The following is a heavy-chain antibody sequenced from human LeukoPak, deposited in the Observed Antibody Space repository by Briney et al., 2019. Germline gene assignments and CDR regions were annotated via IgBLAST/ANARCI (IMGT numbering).Heavy chain of an antibody. J-gene: IGHJ4*02. Sequence: SETLSLTCTVSGASITNYYWSWIRQPPGKGLEWIGYISHTGITNYNPSLESRVIISADTSRNQFSLKLTSMTAADTAVYYCARFRSAADHPDSWGQGTLVTVSS. D-gene: IGHD1-14*01. CDR3: ARFRSAADHPDS. CDR1: GASITNYY. CDR2: ISHTGIT. V-gene: IGHV4-59*01.